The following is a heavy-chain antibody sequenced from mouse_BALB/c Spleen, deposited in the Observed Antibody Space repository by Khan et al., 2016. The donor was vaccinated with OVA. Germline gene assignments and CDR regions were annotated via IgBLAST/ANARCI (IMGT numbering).Heavy chain of an antibody. J-gene: IGHJ2*01. Sequence: QVQLKQSGAELVKPGTSVKLSCKASGYNFTSYWINWVKLRPGQGLEWIGNIYPGSGSTNYNEKFKSKDTLTVDTSSSKADMQLSSLASDDSALYFCARRGYCGLGYFAYWGQVTPLTVSS. V-gene: IGHV1-55*01. D-gene: IGHD3-1*01. CDR2: IYPGSGST. CDR1: GYNFTSYW. CDR3: ARRGYCGLGYFAY.